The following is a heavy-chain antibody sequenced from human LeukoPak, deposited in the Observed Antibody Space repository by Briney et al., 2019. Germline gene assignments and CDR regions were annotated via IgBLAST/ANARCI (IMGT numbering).Heavy chain of an antibody. D-gene: IGHD6-13*01. J-gene: IGHJ4*02. CDR2: IIPIFGTA. Sequence: SVKVSCKASGGTFSSYAISWVRQAPGQGLEWMGGIIPIFGTANYAQKFQGRVTITADESTSTAYMELSSLRSEDTAVYYCAGGGGGGFIAAAGTDYWGQGTLVTVSS. CDR3: AGGGGGGFIAAAGTDY. CDR1: GGTFSSYA. V-gene: IGHV1-69*01.